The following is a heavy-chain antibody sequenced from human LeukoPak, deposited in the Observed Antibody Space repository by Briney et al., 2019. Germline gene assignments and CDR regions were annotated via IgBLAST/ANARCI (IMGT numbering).Heavy chain of an antibody. CDR3: ARDWGDSYGYTVDY. D-gene: IGHD5-18*01. J-gene: IGHJ4*02. CDR1: GGSISSSSYY. CDR2: IYYSGST. Sequence: SETLSLTCTVSGGSISSSSYYWGWIRQPPGKGLEWIGSIYYSGSTYYNPSLKGRVTISVDTSKNQFSLKLSSVTAADTAVYYCARDWGDSYGYTVDYWGQGTLVTVSS. V-gene: IGHV4-39*07.